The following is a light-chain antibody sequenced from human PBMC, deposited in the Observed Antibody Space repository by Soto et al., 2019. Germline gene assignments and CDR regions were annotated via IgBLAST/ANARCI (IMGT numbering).Light chain of an antibody. CDR2: DNS. J-gene: IGLJ3*02. V-gene: IGLV1-40*01. CDR3: QSYEV. CDR1: SSNTGAGYD. Sequence: QSVLTQPPSVSGAPGQRVTISCTGSSSNTGAGYDVHWYQQLPGTAPKLLIYDNSNRPSGVPDRFSGSKSGTSASLAITGLQAEDEADYYCQSYEVFGGGTKVTVL.